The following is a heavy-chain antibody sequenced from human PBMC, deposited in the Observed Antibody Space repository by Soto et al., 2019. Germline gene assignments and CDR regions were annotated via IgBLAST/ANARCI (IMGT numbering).Heavy chain of an antibody. CDR1: GFTFNNYA. CDR3: VKGRGGSGSLSPRVDF. CDR2: ISGGGDTT. Sequence: EVQLLESGGGLVQPGGSLRLSCAASGFTFNNYAMTWVRQDPGKGLEWVSAISGGGDTTSYADSVKGRFTVPRDDSKNRLYLKMSSLRAEDTALYYCVKGRGGSGSLSPRVDFWGQGTLVTVSS. J-gene: IGHJ4*02. V-gene: IGHV3-23*01. D-gene: IGHD3-10*01.